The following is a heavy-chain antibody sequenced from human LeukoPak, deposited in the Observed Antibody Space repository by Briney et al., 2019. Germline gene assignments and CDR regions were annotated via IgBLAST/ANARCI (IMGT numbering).Heavy chain of an antibody. Sequence: GGSLRLSCAASGFTFSAYSMNWVRQAPGKGMEWISYIGIDSGNTNYADSVKGRFTISGDKAKNSLYLQMNSLRVEDTAVYYCARDYKYAFDNWGQGTLVTVSS. CDR3: ARDYKYAFDN. D-gene: IGHD5-24*01. J-gene: IGHJ4*02. CDR1: GFTFSAYS. V-gene: IGHV3-48*01. CDR2: IGIDSGNT.